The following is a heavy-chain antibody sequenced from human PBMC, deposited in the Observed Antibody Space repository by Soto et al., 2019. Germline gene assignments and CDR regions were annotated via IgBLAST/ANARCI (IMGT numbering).Heavy chain of an antibody. CDR1: GGSISSHY. V-gene: IGHV4-59*08. CDR3: ATGGAYCGGDCYPHPLDC. D-gene: IGHD2-21*02. Sequence: PSETLSLTCTVSGGSISSHYWSWIRQPPGQGLEWIGYIYYSGSTNYNPSLKSRVTISVDTSKSQFSLRLSSVTAADTAVYYCATGGAYCGGDCYPHPLDCWGQGTQVTVSS. CDR2: IYYSGST. J-gene: IGHJ4*02.